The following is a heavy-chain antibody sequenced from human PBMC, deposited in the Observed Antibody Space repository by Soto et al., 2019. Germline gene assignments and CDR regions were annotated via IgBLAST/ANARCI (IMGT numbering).Heavy chain of an antibody. D-gene: IGHD2-21*02. CDR2: INAGNGNT. V-gene: IGHV1-3*01. J-gene: IGHJ6*02. Sequence: QVQLVQSGAEVKKPGASVKVSCKASGYTFTSYAMHWVRQAPGQRLEWMGWINAGNGNTKYSQKFQGRVTITRDTSARTAYAELSSMSSADTAGYYCAREYCGGDCYSAARYGMDVWGQGTTVTVSS. CDR3: AREYCGGDCYSAARYGMDV. CDR1: GYTFTSYA.